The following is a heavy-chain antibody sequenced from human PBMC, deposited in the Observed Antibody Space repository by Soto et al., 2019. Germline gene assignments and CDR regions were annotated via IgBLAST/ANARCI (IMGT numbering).Heavy chain of an antibody. J-gene: IGHJ6*02. Sequence: GGSLRLSCAASGFTFRGFAMGWVRQAPGKGLEWVSDIIDSGGSTYYADSVKGRFTISRDNSKSTLHLQMNSLRAEDTVLYYCAKGRSYYYYYGVDVWGQGTTVTVSS. CDR3: AKGRSYYYYYGVDV. CDR2: IIDSGGST. CDR1: GFTFRGFA. V-gene: IGHV3-23*01.